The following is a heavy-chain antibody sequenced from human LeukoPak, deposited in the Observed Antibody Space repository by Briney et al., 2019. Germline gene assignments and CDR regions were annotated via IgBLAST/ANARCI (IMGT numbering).Heavy chain of an antibody. CDR2: MNPYSGDR. D-gene: IGHD4-17*01. V-gene: IGHV1-8*03. CDR3: ARTTSLTASGYDY. CDR1: GYTFTSYH. J-gene: IGHJ4*02. Sequence: ASVKVSCKTSGYTFTSYHINWVRQAPGQGLEWMGWMNPYSGDRGYAQKFQGRVSITSDTSISTAYLELSSLRSDDTAVYFCARTTSLTASGYDYWGQGTLVTVSS.